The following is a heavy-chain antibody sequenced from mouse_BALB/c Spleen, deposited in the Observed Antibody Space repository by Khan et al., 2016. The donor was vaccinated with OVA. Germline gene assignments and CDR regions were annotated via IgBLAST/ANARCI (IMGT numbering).Heavy chain of an antibody. CDR3: TSLVTGSFAY. J-gene: IGHJ3*01. V-gene: IGHV5-6*01. CDR1: RFTFSTYS. Sequence: LLVPEGHLVKPGGSLKLSCASARFTFSTYSMSLVRQTPHKRLEWVATISSGCAYTYSLNSVKWRFTISRDNAKITLYLQMSSLKSEDYAIDYCTSLVTGSFAYWGQGTLVTVSA. D-gene: IGHD4-1*01. CDR2: ISSGCAYT.